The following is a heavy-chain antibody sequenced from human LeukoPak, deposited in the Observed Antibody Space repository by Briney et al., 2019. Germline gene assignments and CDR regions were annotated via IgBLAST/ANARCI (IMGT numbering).Heavy chain of an antibody. Sequence: ASVKVSCKASGGTFSSYAISWVRQAPGQGLEWMGRIIPIFGTANYAQKFQGRVTITTDESTSTAYMELSSLRSEDTAVYYCARDRGSYYDSSGXYYGXXGQGTXVTV. V-gene: IGHV1-69*05. CDR1: GGTFSSYA. J-gene: IGHJ4*02. CDR3: ARDRGSYYDSSGXYYGX. D-gene: IGHD3-22*01. CDR2: IIPIFGTA.